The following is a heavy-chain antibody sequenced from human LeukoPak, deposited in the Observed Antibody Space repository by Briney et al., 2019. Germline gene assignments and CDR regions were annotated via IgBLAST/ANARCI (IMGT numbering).Heavy chain of an antibody. J-gene: IGHJ3*02. Sequence: SETLSLTCTFSGGSISSSSYYWGWIRQPPGKGLEWIGSIYYSGSTYYNPSLKSRVTISVDTSKNQFSLKLSSVTAADTAVYYCARLPITMIVVVTDAFDIWGQGTMVTVSP. D-gene: IGHD3-22*01. CDR3: ARLPITMIVVVTDAFDI. V-gene: IGHV4-39*01. CDR2: IYYSGST. CDR1: GGSISSSSYY.